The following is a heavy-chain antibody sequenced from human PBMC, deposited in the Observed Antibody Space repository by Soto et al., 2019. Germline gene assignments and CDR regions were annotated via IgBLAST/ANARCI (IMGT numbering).Heavy chain of an antibody. V-gene: IGHV4-59*01. CDR2: VYYTVST. J-gene: IGHJ4*02. Sequence: TLSLTCIFSGGSISGSYWSWIRQSPGKGLEWVGYVYYTVSTNYSPSLSSRVSISVDTSNNEFSLRLSSVTAADTAVYFCVRSVAVLGAHIHXWGQVTQFTVSX. CDR1: GGSISGSY. D-gene: IGHD2-15*01. CDR3: VRSVAVLGAHIHX.